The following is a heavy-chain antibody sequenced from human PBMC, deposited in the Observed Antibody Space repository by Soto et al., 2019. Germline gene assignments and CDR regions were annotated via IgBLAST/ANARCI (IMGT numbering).Heavy chain of an antibody. CDR1: GGYISSYY. CDR2: IYYSGST. D-gene: IGHD3-3*01. Sequence: SETLSLTCTVSGGYISSYYWSWIRQPPGKGLEWIGYIYYSGSTNYNPSLKSRVTISVDTSKNQFSLKLSSVTAADTAVYYCAREGYDFWSGYYYYGMDVWGQGTTVTVSS. J-gene: IGHJ6*02. V-gene: IGHV4-59*01. CDR3: AREGYDFWSGYYYYGMDV.